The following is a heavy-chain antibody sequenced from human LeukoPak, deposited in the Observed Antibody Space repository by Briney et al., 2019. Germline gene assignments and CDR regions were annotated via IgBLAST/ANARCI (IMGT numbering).Heavy chain of an antibody. V-gene: IGHV4-39*01. D-gene: IGHD3-16*01. CDR3: ARQGADYFYYYVDV. J-gene: IGHJ6*03. CDR1: GGSISSNSFY. Sequence: PSETLSLTCSVSGGSISSNSFYWDWIRQPPGKGLEWIGSIYYSGSTFYSSSLESRVRSSVDMSKNQFSLKLTSVTAADTAVYYCARQGADYFYYYVDVWGEGTTVAVSS. CDR2: IYYSGST.